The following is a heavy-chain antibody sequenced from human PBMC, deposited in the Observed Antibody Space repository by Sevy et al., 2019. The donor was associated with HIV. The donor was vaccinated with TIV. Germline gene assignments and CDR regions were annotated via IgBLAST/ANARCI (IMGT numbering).Heavy chain of an antibody. CDR2: IYNSGNT. CDR3: ARCPAAPRGGFDY. J-gene: IGHJ4*02. CDR1: GGSINNYY. D-gene: IGHD2-2*01. Sequence: SETLSLTCTVSGGSINNYYWSWIRQPPGRGLGWIGYIYNSGNTNYNPSLKSRVTISVDTSKNQFSLRLTSVNDADTAVYYCARCPAAPRGGFDYWGQGSLVTVSS. V-gene: IGHV4-59*01.